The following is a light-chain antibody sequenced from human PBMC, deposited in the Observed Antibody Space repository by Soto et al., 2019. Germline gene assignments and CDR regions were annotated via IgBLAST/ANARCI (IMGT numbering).Light chain of an antibody. Sequence: QSVLTQPPSVSGAPGQRVTISCTGSSSNIGAGYDVHWYQQLPGTAPKLLIYGNSNRPSGVPDRFSGTKSGTSASLAITGLQADDEADYYCQSYDISLSVVFGGGTKLTVL. CDR2: GNS. V-gene: IGLV1-40*01. J-gene: IGLJ2*01. CDR1: SSNIGAGYD. CDR3: QSYDISLSVV.